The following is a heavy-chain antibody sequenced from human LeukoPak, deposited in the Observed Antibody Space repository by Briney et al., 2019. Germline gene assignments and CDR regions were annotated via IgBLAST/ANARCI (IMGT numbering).Heavy chain of an antibody. CDR2: IKQDGSEK. V-gene: IGHV3-7*01. Sequence: GGSLRLSCAASGFTFSSYWMSWVRQAPGKGLEWVANIKQDGSEKYYVDSVKGRFTISRDNAKNSLYLQMNSLRAEDTAVYYCARSPGTIFGDNFDYWGQGTLVTVSS. D-gene: IGHD3-3*01. J-gene: IGHJ4*02. CDR1: GFTFSSYW. CDR3: ARSPGTIFGDNFDY.